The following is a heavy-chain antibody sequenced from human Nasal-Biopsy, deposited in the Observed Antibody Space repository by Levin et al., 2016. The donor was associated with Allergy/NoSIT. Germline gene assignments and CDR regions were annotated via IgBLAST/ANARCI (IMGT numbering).Heavy chain of an antibody. V-gene: IGHV3-23*01. D-gene: IGHD4-11*01. CDR1: GFTFNTYA. Sequence: GGSLRLSCAASGFTFNTYAMDWVRQAPGKGLEWVSGISASAGTTLYADSVKGRFAISRDNSKNTLYLQMNSLRAEDTAVYFCARDRRWKEYTVTRGFYYYYYMDVWGKGTTVTVSS. J-gene: IGHJ6*03. CDR3: ARDRRWKEYTVTRGFYYYYYMDV. CDR2: ISASAGTT.